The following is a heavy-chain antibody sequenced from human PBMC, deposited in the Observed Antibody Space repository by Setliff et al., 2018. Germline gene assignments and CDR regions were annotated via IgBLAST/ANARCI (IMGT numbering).Heavy chain of an antibody. CDR2: INAGNGNT. CDR1: GYTFTSYA. Sequence: VASVKVSCKASGYTFTSYAMHWVRQAPGQRLEWMGWINAGNGNTKYSQKFQARVTITRDTSASTAYMELSSLRSEDTAVYYCAREFTRYYNFWSAHRYYMDVWGKGTTVTVSS. J-gene: IGHJ6*03. CDR3: AREFTRYYNFWSAHRYYMDV. V-gene: IGHV1-3*01. D-gene: IGHD3-3*01.